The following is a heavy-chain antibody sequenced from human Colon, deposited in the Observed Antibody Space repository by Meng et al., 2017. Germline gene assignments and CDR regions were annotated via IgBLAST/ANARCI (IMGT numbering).Heavy chain of an antibody. CDR2: IQPSGST. J-gene: IGHJ4*02. CDR3: ARGVDWAKSGNF. CDR1: GGSFSDSY. V-gene: IGHV4-34*01. Sequence: QWGAGLLKPSGTLSLTCAAYGGSFSDSYLTWIRQPPGKGLEWVGEIQPSGSTYSSPSLQSRVTITLDTSKNQFSLTLSSMTAADTAVYYCARGVDWAKSGNFWGQGTLVTVSS. D-gene: IGHD3-9*01.